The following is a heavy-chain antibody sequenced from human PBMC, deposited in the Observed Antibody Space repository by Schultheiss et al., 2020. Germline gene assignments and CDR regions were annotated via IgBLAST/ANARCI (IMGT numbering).Heavy chain of an antibody. CDR3: ARHYRYSSSWSNFDY. J-gene: IGHJ4*02. D-gene: IGHD6-13*01. Sequence: SQTLSLTCAVYGGSFSGYYWSWIRQPPGKGLEWIGSIYHSGSTYYNPSLKSRVTISVDTSKNQFSLKLSSVTAADTAVYYCARHYRYSSSWSNFDYWGQGTLVNVYS. CDR1: GGSFSGYY. V-gene: IGHV4-34*01. CDR2: IYHSGST.